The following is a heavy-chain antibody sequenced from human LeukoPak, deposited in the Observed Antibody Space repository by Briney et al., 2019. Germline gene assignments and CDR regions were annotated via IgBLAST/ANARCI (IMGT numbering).Heavy chain of an antibody. D-gene: IGHD3-22*01. V-gene: IGHV3-23*01. CDR2: ISSSGGST. CDR1: GFTFSSYA. Sequence: GGSLRLSCAASGFTFSSYAMSWVRQAPGKGLEWVSAISSSGGSTYYADSVKGRFTISRDNSKNTLYLQMNSLRAEDTAVYYCAKEGLAYYYDSSGYPAFDYWGQGTLVTVSS. J-gene: IGHJ4*02. CDR3: AKEGLAYYYDSSGYPAFDY.